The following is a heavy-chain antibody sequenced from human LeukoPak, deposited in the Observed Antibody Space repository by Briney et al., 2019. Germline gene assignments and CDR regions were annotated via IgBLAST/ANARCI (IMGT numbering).Heavy chain of an antibody. CDR2: IYYSGST. V-gene: IGHV4-59*01. D-gene: IGHD1-26*01. J-gene: IGHJ6*02. CDR1: CGSISSYY. CDR3: ARAGSTYSGSYYYGMDV. Sequence: SETLSLTCTVSCGSISSYYWSWIRQPPGEGLEWMGYIYYSGSTNYNPSLKSRVTISVDTSKNQFSLKLSSVTAADTAVYYCARAGSTYSGSYYYGMDVWGQGTTVTVSS.